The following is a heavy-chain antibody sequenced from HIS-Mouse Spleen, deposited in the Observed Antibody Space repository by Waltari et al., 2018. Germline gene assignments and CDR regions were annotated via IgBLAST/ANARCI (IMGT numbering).Heavy chain of an antibody. CDR2: MNPNSSNT. Sequence: QVQLVQSGAEVKKPGASVKVSCKASGYTFTSYDINWVRQATGQGLEWMGWMNPNSSNTGYAQKFQGRVTMTRKTSISTAYMELSRLRSEDTAVYYCARGHDYSNYFDYWGQGTLVTVSS. V-gene: IGHV1-8*01. J-gene: IGHJ4*02. D-gene: IGHD4-4*01. CDR3: ARGHDYSNYFDY. CDR1: GYTFTSYD.